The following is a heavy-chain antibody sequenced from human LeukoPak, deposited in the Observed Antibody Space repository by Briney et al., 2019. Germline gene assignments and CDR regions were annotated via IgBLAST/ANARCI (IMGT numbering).Heavy chain of an antibody. CDR3: AKKGAYGSGSYYSTVDY. CDR2: INGGGGSS. V-gene: IGHV3-23*01. D-gene: IGHD3-10*01. J-gene: IGHJ4*02. Sequence: GGSLRLSCAASGFTFSSYAMTWVRQAPGNGLEWVSVINGGGGSSYYADSVKGRFTISRDNSKNTLYLQMNSLRAEDTAVYYCAKKGAYGSGSYYSTVDYWGQGTLVTVSS. CDR1: GFTFSSYA.